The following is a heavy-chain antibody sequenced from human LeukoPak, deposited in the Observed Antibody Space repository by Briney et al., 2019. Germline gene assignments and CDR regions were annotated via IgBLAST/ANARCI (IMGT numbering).Heavy chain of an antibody. CDR3: ARGLFDIVVVVAATLFDY. V-gene: IGHV4-34*01. Sequence: PSETLSLTCAVYGRSFSGYYWSWIRQPPGKGLEWIGEINHSGSTNYNPSLKSRVTISVDTSKNQFSLKLSSVTAADTAVYYCARGLFDIVVVVAATLFDYWGQGTLVTVSS. CDR1: GRSFSGYY. D-gene: IGHD2-15*01. J-gene: IGHJ4*02. CDR2: INHSGST.